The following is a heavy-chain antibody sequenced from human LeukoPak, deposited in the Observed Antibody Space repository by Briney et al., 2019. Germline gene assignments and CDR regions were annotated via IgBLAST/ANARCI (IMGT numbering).Heavy chain of an antibody. CDR1: GYSISSGYY. Sequence: PSETLSLTCTVSGYSISSGYYWGWIRQPPGKGLEWIGSIYHSGSTYYNPSLKSRVTISVDTSKNQFSLNLSSVTAADTAVYYCARHSYGQGFDYWGQGTLVTVSS. J-gene: IGHJ4*02. CDR2: IYHSGST. D-gene: IGHD4-17*01. V-gene: IGHV4-38-2*02. CDR3: ARHSYGQGFDY.